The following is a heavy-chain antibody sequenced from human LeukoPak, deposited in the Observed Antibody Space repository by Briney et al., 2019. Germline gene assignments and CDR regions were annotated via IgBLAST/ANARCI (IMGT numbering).Heavy chain of an antibody. CDR1: GGSISSGDYY. CDR3: AREGLFLPPPYYMDV. J-gene: IGHJ6*03. Sequence: SETLSLTCTVSGGSISSGDYYWSWIRQPPGKGLEWIGYIYYSGSTYYNPSLKSRVTISVDTSKNQFSLKLSSVTAADTAVYYCAREGLFLPPPYYMDVWGKGTTVTVSS. D-gene: IGHD3-3*01. V-gene: IGHV4-30-4*08. CDR2: IYYSGST.